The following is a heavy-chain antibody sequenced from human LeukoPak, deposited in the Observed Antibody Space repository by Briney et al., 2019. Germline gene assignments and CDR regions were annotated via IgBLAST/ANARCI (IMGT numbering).Heavy chain of an antibody. CDR3: ARDSPNEAGDLDY. V-gene: IGHV3-21*01. D-gene: IGHD7-27*01. CDR1: GFTFSSYS. Sequence: PGGSLRLSCAASGFTFSSYSMNWVRQAPGKGLEWVSSISSSSSYAYYADSVKGRFTISRDNAKNSLYLQMNSLRAEDTAVYYCARDSPNEAGDLDYWGQGTLVTVSS. J-gene: IGHJ4*02. CDR2: ISSSSSYA.